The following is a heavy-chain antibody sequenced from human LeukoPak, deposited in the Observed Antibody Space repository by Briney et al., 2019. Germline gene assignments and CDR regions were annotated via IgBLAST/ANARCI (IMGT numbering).Heavy chain of an antibody. J-gene: IGHJ4*02. Sequence: ASVKVSCKASGYTFTSYYMHWVRQAPGQGLEWMGIINPSGGSTGYAQKFQGRVTMTRNTSISTAYMELSSLRSEDTAVYYCARLTSLAVADDYWGQGTLVTVSS. D-gene: IGHD6-19*01. CDR1: GYTFTSYY. V-gene: IGHV1-46*01. CDR3: ARLTSLAVADDY. CDR2: INPSGGST.